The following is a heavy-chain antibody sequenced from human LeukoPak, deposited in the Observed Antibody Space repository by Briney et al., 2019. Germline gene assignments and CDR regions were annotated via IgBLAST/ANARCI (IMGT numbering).Heavy chain of an antibody. CDR1: GFTFSSYG. J-gene: IGHJ4*02. CDR3: AREGGSYLISPAYY. Sequence: PGGSLRLSCAASGFTFSSYGMRWVRQAPGKGLEWVAVIWYDGSNKYYADSVKGRFTISRDNSKNTVYLQMNSLRAEDTAVYYCAREGGSYLISPAYYWGQGTLVTVSS. CDR2: IWYDGSNK. D-gene: IGHD1-26*01. V-gene: IGHV3-33*01.